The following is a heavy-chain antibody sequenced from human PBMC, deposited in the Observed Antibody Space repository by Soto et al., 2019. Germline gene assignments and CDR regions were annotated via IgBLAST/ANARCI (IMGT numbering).Heavy chain of an antibody. J-gene: IGHJ5*01. CDR3: AREPTTTASSWFDS. CDR1: GYTFATYG. V-gene: IGHV1-18*01. CDR2: ISPYTTNT. Sequence: ASVKVSCKASGYTFATYGVCWVRQAPGQGLEWMGWISPYTTNTNYAQKFRDRLTLTADTSTGTAYMELGSLTSDDTAIYYCAREPTTTASSWFDSWGQGTLVTVSS. D-gene: IGHD1-26*01.